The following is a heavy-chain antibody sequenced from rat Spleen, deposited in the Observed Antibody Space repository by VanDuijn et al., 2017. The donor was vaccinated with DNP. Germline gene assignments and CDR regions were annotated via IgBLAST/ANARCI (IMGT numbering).Heavy chain of an antibody. CDR1: GFTFSNYD. J-gene: IGHJ4*01. V-gene: IGHV5-22*01. Sequence: EVQLVETGGGLVQPGRSLKLSCAASGFTFSNYDMAWVRKAPKKGLEWVASIRYEGSSTYYRDSVKGRFTISRDNTKSTLYLQMNSLRSEYTATYYCAKVQVWFAIDAWGQGTSVVVSS. D-gene: IGHD1-1*01. CDR3: AKVQVWFAIDA. CDR2: IRYEGSST.